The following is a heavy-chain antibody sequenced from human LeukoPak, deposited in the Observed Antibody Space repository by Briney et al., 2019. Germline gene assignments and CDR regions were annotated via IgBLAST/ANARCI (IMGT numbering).Heavy chain of an antibody. CDR2: IHPNSGGT. CDR3: ARGISDSSGYYPLFNY. J-gene: IGHJ4*02. D-gene: IGHD3-22*01. Sequence: ASVKDSCKASGYTFTDMNWVRQAPGQGLEWMGWIHPNSGGTNYAQKFQGRVTMTSDTSISTAYMELTSLTSDDTAVYYCARGISDSSGYYPLFNYWGQGTLVTVSS. CDR1: GYTFTD. V-gene: IGHV1-2*02.